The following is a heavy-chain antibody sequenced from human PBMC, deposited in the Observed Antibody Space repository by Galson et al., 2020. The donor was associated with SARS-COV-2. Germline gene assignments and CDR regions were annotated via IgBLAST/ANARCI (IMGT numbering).Heavy chain of an antibody. D-gene: IGHD3-22*01. CDR1: GASITDGNYY. J-gene: IGHJ4*02. Sequence: TLSLTCTVSGASITDGNYYWSWIRQPAGKGLEWIGRIYSLGSTKYNPSLGSRVTISEDMSKNQFSLHLTSVTAADTAVYYCARSTSGYYDFDYWGQGTLITVSS. CDR3: ARSTSGYYDFDY. CDR2: IYSLGST. V-gene: IGHV4-61*02.